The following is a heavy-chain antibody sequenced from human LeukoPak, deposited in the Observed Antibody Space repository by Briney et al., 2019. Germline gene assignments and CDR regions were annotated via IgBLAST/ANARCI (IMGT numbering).Heavy chain of an antibody. D-gene: IGHD3-9*01. V-gene: IGHV3-48*01. CDR3: AKGAGNFDWSYHDY. CDR2: ISSGTSTT. Sequence: GSLRLSCAASGFTFSPLGMNWVRQAPGRGLEWVSYISSGTSTTYYADSVKGRFTISRDNSKNTLYLQLNSLRAEDTAVYYCAKGAGNFDWSYHDYWGQGTLVTVSS. CDR1: GFTFSPLG. J-gene: IGHJ4*02.